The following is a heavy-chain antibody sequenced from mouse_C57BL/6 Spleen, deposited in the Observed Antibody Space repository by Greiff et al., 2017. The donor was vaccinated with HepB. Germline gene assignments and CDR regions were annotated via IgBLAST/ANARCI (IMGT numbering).Heavy chain of an antibody. Sequence: QVQLQQSGAELARPGASVKLSCKASGYTFTSYGISWVKQRTGQGLEWIGEIYPRSGNTYYNEKFKGKATLTADKSSSTAYMELRSLTAEDSAVYFCARSPTVVATETRYFDYWGQGTTLTVSS. CDR1: GYTFTSYG. D-gene: IGHD1-1*01. CDR2: IYPRSGNT. CDR3: ARSPTVVATETRYFDY. J-gene: IGHJ2*01. V-gene: IGHV1-81*01.